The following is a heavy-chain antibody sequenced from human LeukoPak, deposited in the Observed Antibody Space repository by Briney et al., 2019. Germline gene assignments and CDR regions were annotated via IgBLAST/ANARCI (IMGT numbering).Heavy chain of an antibody. CDR2: LYSGDIT. CDR1: GFTVSSNY. J-gene: IGHJ4*02. CDR3: ARGYSYGYGY. Sequence: GGSLRLSCAASGFTVSSNYMSWVRQAPGKGLEWVSVLYSGDITYYADSVKGRFTISRHNSKNTLYLQMNSLRAEDTAAYYCARGYSYGYGYWGQGTLVTVSS. V-gene: IGHV3-53*04. D-gene: IGHD5-18*01.